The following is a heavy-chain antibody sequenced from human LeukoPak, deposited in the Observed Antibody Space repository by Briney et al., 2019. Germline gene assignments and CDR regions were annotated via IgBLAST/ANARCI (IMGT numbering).Heavy chain of an antibody. V-gene: IGHV3-7*01. D-gene: IGHD1-26*01. CDR2: IKQDGTEV. CDR3: ARDKVVGATFFDY. J-gene: IGHJ4*02. Sequence: GGSLRLSCAASGFTFTNYAMTWVRQAPGKGPEWVANIKQDGTEVYYLDSVKGRFTISRDDAKNSLYLQMNSLREEDTALYYCARDKVVGATFFDYWGQGTLVTVSS. CDR1: GFTFTNYA.